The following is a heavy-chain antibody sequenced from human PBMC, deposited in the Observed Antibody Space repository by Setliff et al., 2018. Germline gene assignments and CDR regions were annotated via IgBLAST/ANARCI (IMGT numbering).Heavy chain of an antibody. J-gene: IGHJ4*02. CDR2: VYHSGSS. Sequence: SETLSLTCTVSGYPISRGFYWGWIRQSPGKGLEWIGSVYHSGSSYQNPSLRSRIAVSVDTSKNQFSMRLNSVTAADTAVYFCARAAARAEYSDTSAYLPFDFWGLGTLVTVSS. D-gene: IGHD3-16*01. CDR1: GYPISRGFY. CDR3: ARAAARAEYSDTSAYLPFDF. V-gene: IGHV4-38-2*02.